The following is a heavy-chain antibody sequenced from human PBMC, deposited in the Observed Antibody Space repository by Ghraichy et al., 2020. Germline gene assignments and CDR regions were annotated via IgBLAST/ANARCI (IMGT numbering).Heavy chain of an antibody. V-gene: IGHV3-23*01. Sequence: GGSLRLSCVASGFTFTSHAMTWVRQAPGKGLEWVSSISASGATPYYGPSASGRFTISKANSKNTVYLQLNSLRAEDTAIYFCAKGSTSAKDYYGVDGWGQRTTVTV. CDR3: AKGSTSAKDYYGVDG. J-gene: IGHJ6*02. CDR2: ISASGATP. D-gene: IGHD2/OR15-2a*01. CDR1: GFTFTSHA.